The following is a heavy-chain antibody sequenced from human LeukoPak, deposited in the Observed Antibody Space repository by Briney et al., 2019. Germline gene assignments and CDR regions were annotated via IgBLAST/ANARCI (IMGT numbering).Heavy chain of an antibody. CDR3: AREGLKNVHNPLGY. CDR1: GGSLSGSY. Sequence: SETLSLTCAVYGGSLSGSYWTWIRQPPGKGLEWIGEIKQSERTNYNPSLKSRVTISIDTSKNQFSLKLTSVTAADTAVYYCAREGLKNVHNPLGYWGQGTLVTVPS. CDR2: IKQSERT. J-gene: IGHJ4*02. V-gene: IGHV4-34*01.